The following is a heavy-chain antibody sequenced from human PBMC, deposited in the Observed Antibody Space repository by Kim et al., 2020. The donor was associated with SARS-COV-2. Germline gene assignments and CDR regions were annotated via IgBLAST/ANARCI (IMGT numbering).Heavy chain of an antibody. Sequence: NPSLKSRIFISVDTSKNQFSLKLSSLTAADTAVYYCARRAGVGGYYPFDYWGQGALVTVSS. D-gene: IGHD3-10*01. J-gene: IGHJ4*02. CDR3: ARRAGVGGYYPFDY. V-gene: IGHV4-31*02.